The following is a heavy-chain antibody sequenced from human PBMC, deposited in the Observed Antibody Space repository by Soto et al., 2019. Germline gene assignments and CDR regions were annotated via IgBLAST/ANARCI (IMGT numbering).Heavy chain of an antibody. CDR1: GFTFNNYA. V-gene: IGHV3-30-3*01. CDR2: VSYDGSNK. CDR3: ARTGTTVTTPYYFDS. D-gene: IGHD4-17*01. J-gene: IGHJ4*02. Sequence: QVQLVESGGGVVQPGRSLRLSCAASGFTFNNYAMHWVRQAPGKGLEWVAVVSYDGSNKYYADSVKGRFTISRDNSKDTLYLPLYSLRAEDTAVVYGARTGTTVTTPYYFDSWGQGTLVTVSS.